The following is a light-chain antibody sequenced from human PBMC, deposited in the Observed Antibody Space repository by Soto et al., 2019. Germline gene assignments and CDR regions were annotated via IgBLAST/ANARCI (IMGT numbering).Light chain of an antibody. V-gene: IGKV4-1*01. J-gene: IGKJ1*01. CDR3: QQDYSPWT. Sequence: DIVMTQSPDSLAVSLGERATINCKSSQSVLYNSNNKNYLACYQQKPGQPPKLLIYWASTRESGVPDRFSGRGSGPDVTRTISRLQAEDVAVYYCQQDYSPWTFGQGTKVEIK. CDR1: QSVLYNSNNKNY. CDR2: WAS.